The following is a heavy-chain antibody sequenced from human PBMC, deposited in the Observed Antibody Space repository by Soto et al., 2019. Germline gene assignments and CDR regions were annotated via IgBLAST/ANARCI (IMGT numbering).Heavy chain of an antibody. CDR3: AKDQTAADTAMDR. V-gene: IGHV3-23*01. D-gene: IGHD5-18*01. CDR2: IIRSGGST. Sequence: EVQLLESGGGLVQPGGSLRLSCAASGFTFSSYAMSWVRQAPGKGLEWVSAIIRSGGSTYFADSLKGRFTISRDNFNSTRYLQTNSLRADDTALSYCAKDQTAADTAMDRWCQRTSVTVSS. J-gene: IGHJ5*02. CDR1: GFTFSSYA.